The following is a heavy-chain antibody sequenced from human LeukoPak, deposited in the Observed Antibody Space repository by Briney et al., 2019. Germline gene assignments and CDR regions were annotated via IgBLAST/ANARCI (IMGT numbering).Heavy chain of an antibody. CDR3: ARDRMAIAARPEGYWFGP. V-gene: IGHV3-21*01. CDR1: GFTFSSYS. Sequence: GGSLRLSCAASGFTFSSYSMNWVRQAPGKGLEWVSSISSSSSYIYYADSVKGRFTISRDNAKNSLYLQMNSLRAEDTAVYYCARDRMAIAARPEGYWFGPWGQGTLVTVSS. CDR2: ISSSSSYI. D-gene: IGHD6-6*01. J-gene: IGHJ5*02.